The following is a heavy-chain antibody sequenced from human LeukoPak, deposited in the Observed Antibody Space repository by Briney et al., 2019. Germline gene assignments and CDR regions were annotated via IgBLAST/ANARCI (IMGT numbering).Heavy chain of an antibody. CDR1: GGSVSSGRYY. D-gene: IGHD4-17*01. J-gene: IGHJ4*02. CDR2: LYDSGST. CDR3: ARDDYGDYFDY. V-gene: IGHV4-61*01. Sequence: PSETLSLTCTVSGGSVSSGRYYWSWIRRPPGKGLEWMGYLYDSGSTGYNPSLRSRVTMSVDISNNQFSLKLSSVTAADTAVYYCARDDYGDYFDYWGQGTLVTVSS.